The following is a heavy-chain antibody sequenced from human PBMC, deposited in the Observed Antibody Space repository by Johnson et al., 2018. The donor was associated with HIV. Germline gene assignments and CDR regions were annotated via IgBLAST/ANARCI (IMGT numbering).Heavy chain of an antibody. J-gene: IGHJ3*02. CDR3: AGDLSGGSMVLSDACDI. Sequence: VQLVESGGGLVQPGGSLRLSCAASGFTVSSNYMSWVRQAPGKGLEWVSVIYSGGSTYYADSVKGRFTLSRDNSKNTLYLQMNSLRAEDTAVYYCAGDLSGGSMVLSDACDIWGQGTMVTVSS. CDR1: GFTVSSNY. CDR2: IYSGGST. V-gene: IGHV3-66*02. D-gene: IGHD2-8*01.